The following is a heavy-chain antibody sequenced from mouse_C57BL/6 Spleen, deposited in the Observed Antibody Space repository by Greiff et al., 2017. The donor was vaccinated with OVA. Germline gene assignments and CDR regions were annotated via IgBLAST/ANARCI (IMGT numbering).Heavy chain of an antibody. D-gene: IGHD1-1*01. CDR3: TTLVLRYPRDAMDY. Sequence: EVQLQQSGAELVRPGASVKLSCTASGFNIKDYYMHWVKQRPEQGLEWIGWIDPEGGDTEYAPKFQGKATMTADTSSNTAYLQLSSLTSEDTAVYYWTTLVLRYPRDAMDYWGQGTSVTVSS. CDR1: GFNIKDYY. V-gene: IGHV14-1*01. CDR2: IDPEGGDT. J-gene: IGHJ4*01.